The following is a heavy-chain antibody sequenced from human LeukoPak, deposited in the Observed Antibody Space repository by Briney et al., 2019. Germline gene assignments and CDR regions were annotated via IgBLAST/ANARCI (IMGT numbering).Heavy chain of an antibody. Sequence: GGSLRLSCAASGFTVSSNYMSWVRQAPGKGLEWVSVIYSGGSTYYADSVKGRFTISRDNSKNTLYLQMNSLRAEDTAVYYCARANIAVAGFDYWGQGTLATVSS. CDR1: GFTVSSNY. V-gene: IGHV3-66*02. CDR3: ARANIAVAGFDY. CDR2: IYSGGST. J-gene: IGHJ4*02. D-gene: IGHD6-19*01.